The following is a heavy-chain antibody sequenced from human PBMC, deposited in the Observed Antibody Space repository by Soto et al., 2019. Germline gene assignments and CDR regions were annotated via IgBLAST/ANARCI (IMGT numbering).Heavy chain of an antibody. D-gene: IGHD4-17*01. V-gene: IGHV3-30-3*01. J-gene: IGHJ4*02. Sequence: QVQLVESGGGVVQPGRSLRLSCAASGFTFSSYAMHWVRQAPGKGLAWVAVISYDGSNKYYADSVKGRFPNSRDNSKNTLYLQMNSLRAEDTAVYYCAREQGDYAGFDYWGQGTLVTVSS. CDR2: ISYDGSNK. CDR1: GFTFSSYA. CDR3: AREQGDYAGFDY.